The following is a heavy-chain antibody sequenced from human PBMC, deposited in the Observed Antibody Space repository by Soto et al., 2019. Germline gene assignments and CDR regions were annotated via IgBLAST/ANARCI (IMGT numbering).Heavy chain of an antibody. Sequence: GGSLRLSCVASGFTFSSYGMHWVRQAPGKGLEWVAVIWFDGNNKYYADSVKGRFTISRDNSKSTLFLQMNSLRAEDTAVYYCAREVDYDFWSGPLYEYYYYYYGMDVWGQGTTVTVSS. V-gene: IGHV3-33*01. CDR2: IWFDGNNK. D-gene: IGHD3-3*01. CDR3: AREVDYDFWSGPLYEYYYYYYGMDV. CDR1: GFTFSSYG. J-gene: IGHJ6*02.